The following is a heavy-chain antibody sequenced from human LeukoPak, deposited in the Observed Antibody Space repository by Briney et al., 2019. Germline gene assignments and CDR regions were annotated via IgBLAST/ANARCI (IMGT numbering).Heavy chain of an antibody. D-gene: IGHD3-10*01. J-gene: IGHJ6*02. Sequence: ASVKVSCKASGYTFTSYDINWVRQATGQGLEWMGWMNPNSGNTGYAQKFQGRVTMTRNTSISTAYMEQSSLRSEDTAVYYCARAFRGSGLDYYYGMDVWGQGTTVTVSS. CDR3: ARAFRGSGLDYYYGMDV. V-gene: IGHV1-8*01. CDR1: GYTFTSYD. CDR2: MNPNSGNT.